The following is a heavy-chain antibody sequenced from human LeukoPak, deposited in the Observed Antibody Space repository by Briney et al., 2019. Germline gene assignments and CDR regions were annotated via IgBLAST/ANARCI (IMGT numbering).Heavy chain of an antibody. J-gene: IGHJ3*02. Sequence: SETLSLTCTVSGGSISSGDYYWSWIRQPPGKGLEWIGYIYYSGSTYYNPSLKSRVTISVDTSKNQFSLKLSSVTAADTAVYYCARDSYYDSSGTFAFDIWGQGTMVTVSS. D-gene: IGHD3-22*01. CDR3: ARDSYYDSSGTFAFDI. CDR2: IYYSGST. CDR1: GGSISSGDYY. V-gene: IGHV4-30-4*08.